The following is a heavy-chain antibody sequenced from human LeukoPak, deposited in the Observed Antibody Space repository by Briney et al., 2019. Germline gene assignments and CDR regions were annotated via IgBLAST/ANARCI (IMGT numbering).Heavy chain of an antibody. CDR1: GYTFTGYH. D-gene: IGHD3-3*01. J-gene: IGHJ4*02. Sequence: GASVKVSCKASGYTFTGYHMHWVRQAPGQGLEWMGWINANSGGTNYAQKFQGRVTMTRDTSISTAYMELNRLRSDDTAVYYCAKSGAWSLERYPVNDWGQGTLVTVSS. CDR2: INANSGGT. CDR3: AKSGAWSLERYPVND. V-gene: IGHV1-2*02.